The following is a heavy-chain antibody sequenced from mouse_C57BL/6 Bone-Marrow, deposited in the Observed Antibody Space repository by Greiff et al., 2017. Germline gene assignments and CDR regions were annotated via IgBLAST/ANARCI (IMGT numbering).Heavy chain of an antibody. CDR1: GFNFKNTY. V-gene: IGHV14-3*01. J-gene: IGHJ4*01. CDR3: ARGCYTKGY. CDR2: IDPANGNT. Sequence: EVQLKEPVAELVRPGASVKLSCTASGFNFKNTYMHWVKQRPEQGLEWIGRIDPANGNTKYTPKFPGKSPITADKSSTTAYLQLSSLTSEDTAICYYARGCYTKGYWDRGPSVPVSS.